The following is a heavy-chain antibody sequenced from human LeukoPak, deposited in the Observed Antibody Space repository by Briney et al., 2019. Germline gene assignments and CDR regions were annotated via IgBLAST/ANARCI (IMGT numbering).Heavy chain of an antibody. CDR1: GGSISSYY. Sequence: SETLSLTCTVSGGSISSYYWSWIRQPPGKGLEWIGYIYYSGSTYYNASLKSQVSISIDTSKNQFSLKLTSVTAADTAVYYCARQTGSGLFILPGGQGTLVTVSS. J-gene: IGHJ4*02. V-gene: IGHV4-59*08. D-gene: IGHD3/OR15-3a*01. CDR2: IYYSGST. CDR3: ARQTGSGLFILP.